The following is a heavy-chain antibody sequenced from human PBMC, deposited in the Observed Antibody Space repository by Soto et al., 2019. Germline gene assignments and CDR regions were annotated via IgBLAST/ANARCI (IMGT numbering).Heavy chain of an antibody. CDR1: GFAFSSHP. J-gene: IGHJ3*02. Sequence: VQLLESGGDLVHPGASLRLSCAASGFAFSSHPMSWVRQAPEKGLEWVDGISDSGSLTYNADSVRGRFTISRDNSKNTLYLQMNSLRAEDTAVYYCARRTFGSSRSFDIWGQGTMVTVSS. CDR3: ARRTFGSSRSFDI. D-gene: IGHD6-6*01. CDR2: ISDSGSLT. V-gene: IGHV3-23*01.